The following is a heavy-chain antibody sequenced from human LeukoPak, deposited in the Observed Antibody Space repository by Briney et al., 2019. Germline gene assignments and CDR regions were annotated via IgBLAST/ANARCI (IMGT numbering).Heavy chain of an antibody. Sequence: GRSLRLSCAASGFTFSSYAMHWVRQAPGKGPEWVAVISYDGSNKYYADSVKGRFTISRDNSKNTLYLQMNSLRAEDTAVYYCARDRIAYSSGWDATDYWGQGTLVTVSS. J-gene: IGHJ4*02. V-gene: IGHV3-30-3*01. CDR1: GFTFSSYA. D-gene: IGHD6-19*01. CDR3: ARDRIAYSSGWDATDY. CDR2: ISYDGSNK.